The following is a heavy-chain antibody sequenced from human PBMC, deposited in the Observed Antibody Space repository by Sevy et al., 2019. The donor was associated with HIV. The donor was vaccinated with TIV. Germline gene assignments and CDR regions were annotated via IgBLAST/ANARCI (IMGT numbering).Heavy chain of an antibody. CDR1: RFTFSSYA. J-gene: IGHJ4*02. CDR3: ARGGTTRTPVDY. V-gene: IGHV3-30-3*01. CDR2: ISYDATNK. Sequence: GGSLRLSCAAPRFTFSSYAMHWVRQAPGRGLEWVALISYDATNKYYTDSVKGRFTISRDNSKNTLYLQLNSLRAEDTALYYCARGGTTRTPVDYWGQGTLVTVSS. D-gene: IGHD2-15*01.